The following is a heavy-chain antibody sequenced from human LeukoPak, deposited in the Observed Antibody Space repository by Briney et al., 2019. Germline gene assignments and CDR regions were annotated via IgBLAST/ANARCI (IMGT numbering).Heavy chain of an antibody. J-gene: IGHJ6*03. Sequence: ASVKVSCKASGYTFTGYYMHWVRQAPGQGLEWMGWINPNSGGTNYAQKFQGRVTMTRDTSISTAYMELSRLRSDNTAVYYCARVPSEDYYYYMDVWGKGTTVTVSS. D-gene: IGHD6-6*01. CDR3: ARVPSEDYYYYMDV. CDR2: INPNSGGT. CDR1: GYTFTGYY. V-gene: IGHV1-2*02.